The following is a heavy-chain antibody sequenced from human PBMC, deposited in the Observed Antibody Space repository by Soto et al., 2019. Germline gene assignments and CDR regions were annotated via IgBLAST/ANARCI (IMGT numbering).Heavy chain of an antibody. Sequence: GGSLRLSCAASGFTFSNAWMNWVRQAPGKGLEWVGRIKSKTDGGTTDYAAPVKGRFTISRDDSKNTLYLQMNSLKTEDTAVYYCTTDYYDSSGYYAPRGWGQGTLVTVSS. J-gene: IGHJ4*02. CDR2: IKSKTDGGTT. CDR3: TTDYYDSSGYYAPRG. CDR1: GFTFSNAW. D-gene: IGHD3-22*01. V-gene: IGHV3-15*07.